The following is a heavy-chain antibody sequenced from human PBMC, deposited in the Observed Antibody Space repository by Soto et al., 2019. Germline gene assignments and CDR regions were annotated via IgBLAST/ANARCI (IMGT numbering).Heavy chain of an antibody. CDR1: GFTFSSYA. D-gene: IGHD6-19*01. V-gene: IGHV3-30-3*01. CDR2: ISYDGSNK. Sequence: GGSLRLSCAASGFTFSSYAMHWVRQAPGKGLEWVAVISYDGSNKYYADSVKGRFTISRDNSKNTLYLQMNSLRAEDTAVYYCARDLLSYSSGWYGYWGQGTLVTVSS. J-gene: IGHJ4*02. CDR3: ARDLLSYSSGWYGY.